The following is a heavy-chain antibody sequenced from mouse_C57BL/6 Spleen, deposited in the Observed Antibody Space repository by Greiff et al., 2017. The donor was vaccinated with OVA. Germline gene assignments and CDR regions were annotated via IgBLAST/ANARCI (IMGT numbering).Heavy chain of an antibody. D-gene: IGHD1-1*01. J-gene: IGHJ4*01. V-gene: IGHV1-82*01. CDR2: IYPGDGDT. Sequence: VKLMESGPELVKPGASVKISCKASGYAFSSSWMNWVKQRPGKGLEWIGRIYPGDGDTNYNGKFKGKATLTADKSSSTAYMQLSSLTSEDSAVYFCARERAMDYGSRGMDYWGQGTSVTVSS. CDR1: GYAFSSSW. CDR3: ARERAMDYGSRGMDY.